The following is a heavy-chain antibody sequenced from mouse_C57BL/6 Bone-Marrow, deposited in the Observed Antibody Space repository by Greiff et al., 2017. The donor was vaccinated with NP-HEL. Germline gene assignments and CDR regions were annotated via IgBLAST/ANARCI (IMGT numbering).Heavy chain of an antibody. Sequence: QVQLQQSGAELVKPGASVKLSCKASGYTFTNYWMHWVKQRPGRGLEWIGWIVPNSGGTQYNEKFKSKATLTVDKLSSRAYMQLRSLTSEDAAVYYCARYYYGGGYFDYWGQGTTLTVSS. D-gene: IGHD1-1*01. CDR3: ARYYYGGGYFDY. J-gene: IGHJ2*01. CDR1: GYTFTNYW. CDR2: IVPNSGGT. V-gene: IGHV1-72*01.